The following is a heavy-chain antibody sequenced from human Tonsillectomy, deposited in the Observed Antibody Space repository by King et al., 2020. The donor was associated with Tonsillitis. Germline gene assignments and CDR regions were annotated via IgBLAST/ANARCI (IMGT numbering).Heavy chain of an antibody. V-gene: IGHV4-34*01. Sequence: VQLQQWGAGLLKPSETLSLTCAVYGGSFSAYYWSWIRQPPEKGLEWIGEINHSGSTNYNPSLKSRVTISVDTSKNQFSLNLSSVTAADTAVYYCARGYYVGYSISRSWFDPWGQGTLVTVSS. D-gene: IGHD6-13*01. CDR3: ARGYYVGYSISRSWFDP. J-gene: IGHJ5*02. CDR1: GGSFSAYY. CDR2: INHSGST.